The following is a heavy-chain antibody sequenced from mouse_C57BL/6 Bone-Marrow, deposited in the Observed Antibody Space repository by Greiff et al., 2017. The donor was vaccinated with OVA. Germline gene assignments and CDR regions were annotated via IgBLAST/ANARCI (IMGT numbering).Heavy chain of an antibody. CDR1: GYTFTSYW. V-gene: IGHV1-69*01. CDR3: ARGYYGNGFDY. D-gene: IGHD2-1*01. CDR2: IDPSDSYT. J-gene: IGHJ2*01. Sequence: QVQLQQSGAELVMPGASVKLSCKASGYTFTSYWMHWVKQRPGQGLEWIGEIDPSDSYTNYNQKFKGKSTLTVDKSSSTAYMQLSSLTSEDSAVYYCARGYYGNGFDYWGQGTTLTVSS.